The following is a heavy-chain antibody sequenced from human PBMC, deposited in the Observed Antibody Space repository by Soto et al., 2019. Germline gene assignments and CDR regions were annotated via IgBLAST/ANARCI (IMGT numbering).Heavy chain of an antibody. CDR2: ISAYNGNT. CDR3: ARVQSGYDFAY. V-gene: IGHV1-18*01. CDR1: GYTFTSSG. J-gene: IGHJ4*02. D-gene: IGHD5-12*01. Sequence: QVQLVQSGAEVKKPGASVKVSCKASGYTFTSSGINWVRQAPGQGLEWMGWISAYNGNTHYAQKLQGRVTMTTDTSTSTAYRELRSLRSDDTAVYYCARVQSGYDFAYWGQGTLVTVSS.